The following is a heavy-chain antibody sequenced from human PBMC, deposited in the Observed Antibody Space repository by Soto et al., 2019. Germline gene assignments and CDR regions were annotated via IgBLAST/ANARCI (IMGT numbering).Heavy chain of an antibody. V-gene: IGHV4-4*02. CDR1: GGSISSSNW. J-gene: IGHJ4*02. Sequence: PSETLSLTCAVSGGSISSSNWWSWVRQPPGKGLEWIGEIYHSGSTNYNPSLKSRVTISVDTSRNQFSLKLSSVTAADTAVYYCARDRDGYNTNDYWGQGTLVTVSS. D-gene: IGHD5-12*01. CDR3: ARDRDGYNTNDY. CDR2: IYHSGST.